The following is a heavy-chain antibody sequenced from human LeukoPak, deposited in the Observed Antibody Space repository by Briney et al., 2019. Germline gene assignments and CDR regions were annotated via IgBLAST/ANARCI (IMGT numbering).Heavy chain of an antibody. V-gene: IGHV3-23*01. CDR3: AKVPWGYYYDSSGLLQSGY. Sequence: GGSLRLSCAASGFTFSSYAVSWVRQAPGKGLEWVSAISGSGGSTYYADSVKGRFTISRDNSKNTLYLQMNSLRAEDTAVYYCAKVPWGYYYDSSGLLQSGYWGQGTLVTVSS. J-gene: IGHJ4*02. D-gene: IGHD3-22*01. CDR1: GFTFSSYA. CDR2: ISGSGGST.